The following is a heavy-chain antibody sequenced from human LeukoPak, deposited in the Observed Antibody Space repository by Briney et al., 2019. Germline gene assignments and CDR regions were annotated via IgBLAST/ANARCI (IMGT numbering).Heavy chain of an antibody. CDR1: GFTFSSHG. V-gene: IGHV3-48*04. CDR3: VREVRREGDQFDY. CDR2: ISSSGGTI. D-gene: IGHD2-21*01. Sequence: GGSLRLSCVASGFTFSSHGMNWVRQAPGKGLGWVSYISSSGGTIHYSDSVKGRFTISRDNAKNSLYLQMNSLRAEDTAVYYCVREVRREGDQFDYWGQGTLVTVSS. J-gene: IGHJ4*02.